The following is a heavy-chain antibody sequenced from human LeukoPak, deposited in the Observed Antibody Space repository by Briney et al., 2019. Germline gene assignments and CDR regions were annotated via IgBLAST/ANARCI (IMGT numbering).Heavy chain of an antibody. Sequence: SETLSLTCAVYGGSFSGYYWSWIRQPPGKGLEWIGEINHSGSTNYNPSLKSRVTISVDTSKNQFSLKLSSVTAADTAVYYCAREVGDGILSPPSFDYWGQGTLVTVSS. V-gene: IGHV4-34*01. CDR3: AREVGDGILSPPSFDY. J-gene: IGHJ4*02. CDR2: INHSGST. D-gene: IGHD3-9*01. CDR1: GGSFSGYY.